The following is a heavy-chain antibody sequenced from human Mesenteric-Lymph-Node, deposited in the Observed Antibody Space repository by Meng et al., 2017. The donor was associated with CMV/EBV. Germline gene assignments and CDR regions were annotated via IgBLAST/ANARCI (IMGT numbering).Heavy chain of an antibody. CDR1: GDAISRGNYY. V-gene: IGHV4-31*02. J-gene: IGHJ5*02. CDR3: ARRDYRDLENWFDP. D-gene: IGHD4-17*01. Sequence: SGDAISRGNYYWTWIRQHPGKGLECIGYIYHSGNTYYNPSLKSRVTISVDTSKNHFSLNLNSVTAADTAVYYCARRDYRDLENWFDPWGQGTLVTVSS. CDR2: IYHSGNT.